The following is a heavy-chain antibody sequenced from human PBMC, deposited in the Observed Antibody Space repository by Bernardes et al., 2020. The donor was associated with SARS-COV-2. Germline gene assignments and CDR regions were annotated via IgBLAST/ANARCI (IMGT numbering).Heavy chain of an antibody. CDR3: ARDQNEYFDY. V-gene: IGHV3-11*04. CDR1: GFTFSASQ. CDR2: ISSNGRTI. J-gene: IGHJ4*02. Sequence: GGSLRLSCATSGFTFSASQMSWVRQAPGKGLEWISYISSNGRTIYYADSVQGRFTISRDNAKNTLYLQMNSLRAEDTAVYYCARDQNEYFDYWGQGTLVTVSS.